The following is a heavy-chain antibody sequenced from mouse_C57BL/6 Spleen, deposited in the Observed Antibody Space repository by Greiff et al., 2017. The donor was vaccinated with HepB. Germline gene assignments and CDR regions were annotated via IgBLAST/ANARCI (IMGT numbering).Heavy chain of an antibody. CDR2: INPNNGGT. V-gene: IGHV1-26*01. D-gene: IGHD2-1*01. CDR3: ARGGVYGNYGSWFAY. J-gene: IGHJ3*01. CDR1: GYTFTDYY. Sequence: EVQLQQSGPELVKPGASVKISCKASGYTFTDYYMNWVKQSHGKSLEWIGDINPNNGGTSYNQKFKGKATLTVDKSSSTAYMELRSLTSEDSAVYYWARGGVYGNYGSWFAYWGQGTLVTVSA.